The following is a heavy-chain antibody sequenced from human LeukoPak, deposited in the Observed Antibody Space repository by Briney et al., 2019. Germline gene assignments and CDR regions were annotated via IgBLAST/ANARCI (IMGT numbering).Heavy chain of an antibody. Sequence: GGSLRLSCAASGFTFDDYGMSWVRQAPGKGLVWVSRINHDGNSANYADSVKGRFTISRDNAKNTVYLQMNSLRAEDTAVYYCAKDGGSRATDYWGQGTLVTVSS. V-gene: IGHV3-20*04. CDR3: AKDGGSRATDY. J-gene: IGHJ4*02. CDR1: GFTFDDYG. CDR2: INHDGNSA. D-gene: IGHD3-16*01.